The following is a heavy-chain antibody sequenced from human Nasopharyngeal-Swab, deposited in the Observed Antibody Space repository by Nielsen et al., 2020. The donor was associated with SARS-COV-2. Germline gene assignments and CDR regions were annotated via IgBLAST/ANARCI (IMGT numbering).Heavy chain of an antibody. J-gene: IGHJ6*02. CDR2: IYTSGGT. CDR3: ARGYCSGGSCYSDYYYGMDA. D-gene: IGHD2-15*01. V-gene: IGHV4-61*02. Sequence: WIRQPPGKGLEWIGRIYTSGGTNYNPPLKSRVTISVDTSKNQFSLKLSSVPATDTAVYYCARGYCSGGSCYSDYYYGMDAWGQGTTVTVSS.